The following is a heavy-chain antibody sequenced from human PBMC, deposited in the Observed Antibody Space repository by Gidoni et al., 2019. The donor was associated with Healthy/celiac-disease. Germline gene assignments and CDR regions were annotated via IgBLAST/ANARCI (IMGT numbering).Heavy chain of an antibody. CDR2: ISSSSSYI. Sequence: EVQLVESGGGLVKPGGALRPSGAAYGFTFSSYSMNWVRQAPGKGLEWVSSISSSSSYIYYADSVKGRFTISRDNAKNSLYLQMNSLRAEDTAVYYCARDIGAAAPDYWGQGTLVTVSS. J-gene: IGHJ4*02. CDR1: GFTFSSYS. CDR3: ARDIGAAAPDY. V-gene: IGHV3-21*01. D-gene: IGHD6-13*01.